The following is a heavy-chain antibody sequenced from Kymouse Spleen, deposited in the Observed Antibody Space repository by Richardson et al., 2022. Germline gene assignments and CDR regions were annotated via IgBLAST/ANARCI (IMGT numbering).Heavy chain of an antibody. CDR1: GGSFSGYY. D-gene: IGHD3-10*01. V-gene: IGHV4-34*01. CDR3: ARGYRDYSGVTMVRGVRMDV. Sequence: QVQLQQWGAGLLKPSETLSLTCAVYGGSFSGYYWSWIRQPPGKGLEWIGEINHSGSTNYNPSLKSRVTISVDTSKNQFSLKLSSVTAADTAVYYCARGYRDYSGVTMVRGVRMDVWGQGTTVTVSS. J-gene: IGHJ6*02. CDR2: INHSGST.